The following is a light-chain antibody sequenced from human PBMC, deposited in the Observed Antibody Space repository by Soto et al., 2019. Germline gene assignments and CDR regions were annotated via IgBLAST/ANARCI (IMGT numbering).Light chain of an antibody. CDR1: SSDIGGHNL. Sequence: QSVLTQPASVSGSPGQSITISCTGSSSDIGGHNLVSWYQQIPGKAPKLIIYEGTKRPPGIPYRFSGSKSGNTASLAISGLQTEAEADYYCCSHAGGYTFVFGTETKLTVL. V-gene: IGLV2-23*01. J-gene: IGLJ1*01. CDR3: CSHAGGYTFV. CDR2: EGT.